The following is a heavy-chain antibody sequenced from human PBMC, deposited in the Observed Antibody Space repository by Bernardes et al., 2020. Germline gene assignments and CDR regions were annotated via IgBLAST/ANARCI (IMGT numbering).Heavy chain of an antibody. V-gene: IGHV3-48*02. J-gene: IGHJ4*02. Sequence: GGSLRLSCVASGFSFSYYGMGWVRQTPGKGLEWISYMTSDSKVFYAESVKGRFTVSRDNSKNSLFLQMTSLRDEDTALYSCARGHCGGECSVLGRLFDWWGQGTLVTVSS. CDR1: GFSFSYYG. D-gene: IGHD2-21*01. CDR2: MTSDSKV. CDR3: ARGHCGGECSVLGRLFDW.